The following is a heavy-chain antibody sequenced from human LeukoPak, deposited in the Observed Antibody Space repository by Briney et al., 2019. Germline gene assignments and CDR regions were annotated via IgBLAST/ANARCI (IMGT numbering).Heavy chain of an antibody. CDR2: ISGSGGST. Sequence: GGSLRLSCAASGFTFSSYAMSWVRQAPGKGLEWVSAISGSGGSTYYADSVKGRFTISRDNSKNTLYLQMNSLRAEDTAVYYCARVYCSSTSYYTNYYYYGMDVWGQGTTVTVSS. J-gene: IGHJ6*02. CDR3: ARVYCSSTSYYTNYYYYGMDV. D-gene: IGHD2-2*02. V-gene: IGHV3-23*01. CDR1: GFTFSSYA.